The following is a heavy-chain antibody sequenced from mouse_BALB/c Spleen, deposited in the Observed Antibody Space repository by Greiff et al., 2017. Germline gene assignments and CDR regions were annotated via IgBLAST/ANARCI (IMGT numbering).Heavy chain of an antibody. Sequence: DVQLVESGGGLVKPGGSLKLSCAASGFTFSSYAMSWVRQTPEKRLEWVASISSGGSTYYPDSVKGRFTISRDNARNILYLQMSSLRSEDTAMYYCARGGGNYSWFAYWGQGTLVTVSA. D-gene: IGHD2-1*01. V-gene: IGHV5-6-5*01. CDR2: ISSGGST. CDR1: GFTFSSYA. J-gene: IGHJ3*01. CDR3: ARGGGNYSWFAY.